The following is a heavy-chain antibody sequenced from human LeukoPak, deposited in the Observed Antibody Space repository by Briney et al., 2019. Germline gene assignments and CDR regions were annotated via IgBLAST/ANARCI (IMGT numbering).Heavy chain of an antibody. V-gene: IGHV1-69*04. J-gene: IGHJ5*02. CDR2: ISPILGVA. D-gene: IGHD6-13*01. CDR1: GGTFSTYA. Sequence: GASVKVSCKASGGTFSTYAINWVRQAPGQGLEWMGRISPILGVANYAQKIQGRVTITADKSTTTAYMELSSLRSEDTAVYYCARDPCGYGRACYWLDPWGQGTLVTVSS. CDR3: ARDPCGYGRACYWLDP.